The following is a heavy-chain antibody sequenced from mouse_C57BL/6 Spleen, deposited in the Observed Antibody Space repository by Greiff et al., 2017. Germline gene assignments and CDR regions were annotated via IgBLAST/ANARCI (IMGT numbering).Heavy chain of an antibody. CDR1: GYSFTSYY. J-gene: IGHJ3*01. CDR2: IYPGSGNT. CDR3: ARYGNYLGFAY. Sequence: VQLVESGPELVKPGASVKISCKASGYSFTSYYIHWVKQRPGQGLEWIGWIYPGSGNTKYNEKFKGKATLTADTSSSTAYMQLSSLTSEDSAVYYCARYGNYLGFAYWGQGTLVTVSA. D-gene: IGHD2-1*01. V-gene: IGHV1-66*01.